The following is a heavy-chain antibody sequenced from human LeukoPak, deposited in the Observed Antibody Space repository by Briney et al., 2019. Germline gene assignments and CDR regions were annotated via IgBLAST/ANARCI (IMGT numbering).Heavy chain of an antibody. J-gene: IGHJ4*02. CDR1: GFTFSSYA. Sequence: LGGSLRLSCAASGFTFSSYAMSWVRQAPGKGLEWISAISGSGDSTYYADSVKGRFTISRDNSKNTLYLQMNSLRAEDTAVYYCAKEGDSSSWYDLYDYWGQGTLVTVSS. CDR3: AKEGDSSSWYDLYDY. D-gene: IGHD6-13*01. V-gene: IGHV3-23*01. CDR2: ISGSGDST.